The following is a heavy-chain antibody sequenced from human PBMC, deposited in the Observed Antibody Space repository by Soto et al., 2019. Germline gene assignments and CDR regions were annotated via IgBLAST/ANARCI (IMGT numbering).Heavy chain of an antibody. Sequence: ESGGGLVQPGGSLRLSCAASGFTFRSYWMSWVRQAPGKGLEWVANINQDGSEKYYVDSVKGRFTISRDDAKNSLSLQMNSLRAEDTAVYYCARAKGDFWDGCSCLGLYDLDFWGRGTLVTVSS. CDR3: ARAKGDFWDGCSCLGLYDLDF. CDR1: GFTFRSYW. D-gene: IGHD3-3*01. CDR2: INQDGSEK. J-gene: IGHJ4*02. V-gene: IGHV3-7*03.